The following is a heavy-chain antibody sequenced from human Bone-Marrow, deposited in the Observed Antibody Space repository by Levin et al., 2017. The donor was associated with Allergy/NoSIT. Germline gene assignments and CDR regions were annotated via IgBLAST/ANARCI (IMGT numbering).Heavy chain of an antibody. CDR3: ARERFISSGKYVLDY. CDR2: TFYRSKWYY. CDR1: GDSVSSDITT. V-gene: IGHV6-1*01. J-gene: IGHJ4*02. D-gene: IGHD1-26*01. Sequence: KSSETLSLTCAISGDSVSSDITTWTWIRQSSSRGLEWLGRTFYRSKWYYDYSLSVESRITINPDTSKNQFSLHLSSVTPEDTAVYYCARERFISSGKYVLDYWGQGTLVTVSS.